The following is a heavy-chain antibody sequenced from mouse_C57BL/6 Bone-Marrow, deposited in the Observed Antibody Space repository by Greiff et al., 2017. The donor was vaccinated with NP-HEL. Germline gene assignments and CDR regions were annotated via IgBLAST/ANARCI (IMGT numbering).Heavy chain of an antibody. D-gene: IGHD1-1*02. CDR2: ISSGGDYI. Sequence: EVKLVESGEGLVKPGGSLKLSCAASGFTFSSYAMSWVRQTPEKRLEWVAYISSGGDYIYYADTVKGRFTISRDNARNTLYLQMSSLKSEDTAMYYCTREGGSPFAYWGQGTLVTVSA. CDR1: GFTFSSYA. J-gene: IGHJ3*01. CDR3: TREGGSPFAY. V-gene: IGHV5-9-1*02.